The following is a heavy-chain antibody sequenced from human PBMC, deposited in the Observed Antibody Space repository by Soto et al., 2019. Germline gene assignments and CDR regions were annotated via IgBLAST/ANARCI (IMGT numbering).Heavy chain of an antibody. CDR2: ISSNGGST. CDR3: VKASSVAVSYYFDY. V-gene: IGHV3-64D*06. D-gene: IGHD6-19*01. Sequence: GGSLRLSCSASGFTFSSYAMHWVRQAPGKGLEYVSAISSNGGSTYYADSVKGRSTISRDNSKNTLYLQMSSLRAEDTAVYYCVKASSVAVSYYFDYWGQGTLVTVSS. CDR1: GFTFSSYA. J-gene: IGHJ4*02.